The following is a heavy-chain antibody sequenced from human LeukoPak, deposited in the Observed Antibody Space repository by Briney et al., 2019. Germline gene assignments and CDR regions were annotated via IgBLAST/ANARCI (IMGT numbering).Heavy chain of an antibody. D-gene: IGHD5-18*01. CDR1: GGSISSYY. V-gene: IGHV4-59*12. J-gene: IGHJ4*02. CDR3: ARDICGYNYGCFDS. CDR2: IYYSGST. Sequence: SETLSLTCTVSGGSISSYYWSWIRQPPGKGLEWIGYIYYSGSTNYNPSLKSRVTISVDTSKNQFSLNLSSVTAADTAVYYCARDICGYNYGCFDSWGQGTLVTVSS.